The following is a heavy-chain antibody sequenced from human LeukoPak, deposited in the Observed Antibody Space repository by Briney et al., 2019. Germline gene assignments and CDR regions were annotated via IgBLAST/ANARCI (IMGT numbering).Heavy chain of an antibody. J-gene: IGHJ4*02. CDR3: ATRYYDSSGYSDY. Sequence: GGSLRLPCAASGFTFSSYSMNWVRQAPGKGLEWVSYISSSSSTIYYADSVKGRFTISRDNAKNSLYLQMNSLRAEDTAVYYCATRYYDSSGYSDYWGQGTLVTVSS. D-gene: IGHD3-22*01. CDR2: ISSSSSTI. CDR1: GFTFSSYS. V-gene: IGHV3-48*04.